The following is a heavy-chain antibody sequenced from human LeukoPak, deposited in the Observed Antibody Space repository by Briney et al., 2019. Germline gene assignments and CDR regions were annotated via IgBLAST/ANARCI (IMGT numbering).Heavy chain of an antibody. CDR3: ARSAGTGGPYYFDY. CDR2: ISGLSTYI. Sequence: PGGSLRLSCAASGFSFNAYSMNWVRQAPRKGLEWGSYISGLSTYIYYPDSMKGRFTISRDNAKNSLFLQVSSLRAEDTAVYFCARSAGTGGPYYFDYWGQGSLVTVSS. V-gene: IGHV3-21*04. CDR1: GFSFNAYS. J-gene: IGHJ4*02. D-gene: IGHD3/OR15-3a*01.